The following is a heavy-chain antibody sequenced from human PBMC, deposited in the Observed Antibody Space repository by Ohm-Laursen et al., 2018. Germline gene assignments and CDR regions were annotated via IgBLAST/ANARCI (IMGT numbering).Heavy chain of an antibody. J-gene: IGHJ5*02. Sequence: SLRLSCTASGFTFDDYAMHWVRQAPGKGLEWVSGISWNSGSIGYADSVKGRFTISRDNAKNSLYLQMNSLRAEDTALYYFAKDKGSSPRNWFDPWGQGTLVTVSS. CDR3: AKDKGSSPRNWFDP. D-gene: IGHD6-13*01. CDR1: GFTFDDYA. CDR2: ISWNSGSI. V-gene: IGHV3-9*01.